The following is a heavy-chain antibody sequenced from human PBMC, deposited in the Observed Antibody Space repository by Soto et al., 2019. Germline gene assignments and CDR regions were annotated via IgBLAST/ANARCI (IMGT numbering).Heavy chain of an antibody. Sequence: SETLSLTCAVSGGSISSSNWWSWVRQPPGKGLEWMGEIYHSGSTNYNPSLKSRVTISVDKSKNQFSLKLSSVTAADTAVYYCARDGRYYDSSGYSGFDYWGQGTLVTVSS. D-gene: IGHD3-22*01. J-gene: IGHJ4*02. CDR3: ARDGRYYDSSGYSGFDY. CDR2: IYHSGST. V-gene: IGHV4-4*02. CDR1: GGSISSSNW.